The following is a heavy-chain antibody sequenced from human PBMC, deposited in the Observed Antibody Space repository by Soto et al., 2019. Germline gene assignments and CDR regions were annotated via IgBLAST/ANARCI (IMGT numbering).Heavy chain of an antibody. CDR1: GGTFSSYA. CDR2: IIPIFGAA. J-gene: IGHJ6*02. V-gene: IGHV1-69*01. CDR3: ANSPTAYYYYGMDV. Sequence: QVQLVQSGAEVKKPGSSVKVSCKASGGTFSSYAISWVRQAPGQGLEWMGGIIPIFGAANYAQKFQGRVTITGDESTRIAYMELSRLRSEDTAVYYCANSPTAYYYYGMDVWGQGTTVTVSS. D-gene: IGHD2-15*01.